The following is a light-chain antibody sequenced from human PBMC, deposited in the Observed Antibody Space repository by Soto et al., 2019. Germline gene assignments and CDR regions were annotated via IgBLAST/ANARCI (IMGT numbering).Light chain of an antibody. CDR1: QSVNSY. J-gene: IGKJ4*01. CDR2: DAS. Sequence: EIVLTQSPATLSLSPGERANLSCRASQSVNSYLAWYQQKPGQGPRLLIYDASNRATGIPARFSGNGSGTDFTLPISSLEPEDLAVYYCQQRSNWPPAFGGGTKVEIK. V-gene: IGKV3-11*01. CDR3: QQRSNWPPA.